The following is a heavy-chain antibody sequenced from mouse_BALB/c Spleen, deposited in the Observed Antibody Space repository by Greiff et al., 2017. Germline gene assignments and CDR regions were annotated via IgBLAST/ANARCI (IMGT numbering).Heavy chain of an antibody. D-gene: IGHD1-1*01. V-gene: IGHV14-4*02. J-gene: IGHJ4*01. CDR2: IDPENGDT. Sequence: VQLQHSGAELVRSGASVKLSCTASGFNIKDYYMHWVKQRPEQGLEWIGWIDPENGDTESAPKFQGKATMTADTSSNTAYLQLSSLTSEDTAVYYCNAMSSGGMGDWGQGTSVTVSS. CDR1: GFNIKDYY. CDR3: NAMSSGGMGD.